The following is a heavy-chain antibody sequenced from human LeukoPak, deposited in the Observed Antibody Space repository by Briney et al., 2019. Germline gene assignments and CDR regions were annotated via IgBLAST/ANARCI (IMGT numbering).Heavy chain of an antibody. Sequence: GGPLRLSCVASGFTFSNYWMHWVRQPPGKGLVWVSRIYVDGRTTNYADSVKGRFTISRDNAKNTVYLEMNSLSVEDTATYYCIRDFRSADLWGQGTLVTVTS. J-gene: IGHJ5*02. V-gene: IGHV3-74*01. CDR3: IRDFRSADL. CDR1: GFTFSNYW. CDR2: IYVDGRTT.